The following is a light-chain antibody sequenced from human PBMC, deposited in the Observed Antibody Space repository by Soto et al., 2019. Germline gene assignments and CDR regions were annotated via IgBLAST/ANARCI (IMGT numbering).Light chain of an antibody. J-gene: IGKJ4*01. Sequence: EVGMTRSPANLSVSPGERATLSCRASQSVNIYLAWYQQKPGQAPRLLIFGASSRATGIPARFSGSGSGTEFNLTISSLQSEDFAVYFCQQYDDWLRLTFGGGTKVDIK. CDR1: QSVNIY. CDR3: QQYDDWLRLT. CDR2: GAS. V-gene: IGKV3D-15*01.